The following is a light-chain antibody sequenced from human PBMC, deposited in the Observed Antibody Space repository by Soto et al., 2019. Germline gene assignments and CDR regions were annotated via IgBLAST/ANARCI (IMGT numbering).Light chain of an antibody. J-gene: IGLJ2*01. CDR1: SSDVGGYNY. CDR2: EVN. Sequence: QSVLTQPASVSGSPGQSITISCTGTSSDVGGYNYVSWYQQHPGRAPKLMIYEVNNRPSGVSNRFSGSKSGNTASLTISGLQAEDEADYYCSSYAGFSTLLFGGGTKVTVL. V-gene: IGLV2-14*01. CDR3: SSYAGFSTLL.